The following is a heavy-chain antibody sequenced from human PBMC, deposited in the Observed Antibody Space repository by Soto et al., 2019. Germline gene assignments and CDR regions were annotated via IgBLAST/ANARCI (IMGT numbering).Heavy chain of an antibody. D-gene: IGHD2-15*01. CDR3: ARDPHSLDY. V-gene: IGHV3-23*01. CDR1: GFTFSSYA. J-gene: IGHJ4*01. Sequence: GGSLRLSCAASGFTFSSYAMSWVRQAPGKGLEWVANIRGDGGRPHYADSVEGRFTISRDNVKNSLFLQMNNLRVEDTAVYYCARDPHSLDYWGQGVLVTVSS. CDR2: IRGDGGRP.